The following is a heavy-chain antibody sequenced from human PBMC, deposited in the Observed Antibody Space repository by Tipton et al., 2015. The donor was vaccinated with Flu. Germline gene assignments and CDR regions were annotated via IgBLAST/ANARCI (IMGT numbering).Heavy chain of an antibody. D-gene: IGHD3-10*01. CDR1: GASINNYY. CDR2: SGST. CDR3: ATYYYGSGTQSAFDY. J-gene: IGHJ4*02. Sequence: TLSLTCTVSGASINNYYWSWIRQPPGKGLEWIGYSGSTNYNPSLKNRVTISLDTSKNQFSLQLKSVTASDTAVYYCATYYYGSGTQSAFDYWGQGTLVTVSS. V-gene: IGHV4-59*08.